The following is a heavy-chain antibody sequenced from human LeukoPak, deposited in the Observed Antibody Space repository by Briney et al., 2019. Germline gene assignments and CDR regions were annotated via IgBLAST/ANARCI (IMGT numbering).Heavy chain of an antibody. CDR2: IYYSGST. Sequence: SETLSLTCTVSGESTSGFYWNWIRQPPGKGLEWIGYIYYSGSTNYNPSLKSRVTISIDTSKNQFSLKLSSVTAADTAVYYCARQGERYSSSFLPDYWGQGTLVAVSS. J-gene: IGHJ4*02. D-gene: IGHD6-6*01. V-gene: IGHV4-59*08. CDR3: ARQGERYSSSFLPDY. CDR1: GESTSGFY.